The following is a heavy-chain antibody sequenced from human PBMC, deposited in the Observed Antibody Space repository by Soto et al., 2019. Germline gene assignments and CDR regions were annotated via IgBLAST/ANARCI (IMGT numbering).Heavy chain of an antibody. V-gene: IGHV1-69*06. CDR2: IIPIFGTA. Sequence: SVKVCCKASGGTFSSYAISWVRQAPGQGLEWMGGIIPIFGTANYAQKFQGRVTITADKSTSTAYMELSSLRSEDTAVYYCASNPQGVLGHVAFGIWGQGTMVTVS. J-gene: IGHJ3*02. CDR1: GGTFSSYA. CDR3: ASNPQGVLGHVAFGI. D-gene: IGHD3-10*01.